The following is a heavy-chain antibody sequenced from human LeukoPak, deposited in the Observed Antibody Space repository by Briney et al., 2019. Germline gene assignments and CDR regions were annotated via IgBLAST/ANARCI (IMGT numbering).Heavy chain of an antibody. Sequence: GGSLRLSCAASGITFSSYAMEWVRQAPGKGLEWVAVISYDGSSKYYADSVKGRFTISRDNSKNTLYLQMNSLRTEDTAVYYCARLYCSSTSCFWMGRGDNDSYMDVWGKGTTVTVSS. CDR3: ARLYCSSTSCFWMGRGDNDSYMDV. D-gene: IGHD2-2*01. CDR1: GITFSSYA. J-gene: IGHJ6*03. CDR2: ISYDGSSK. V-gene: IGHV3-30*01.